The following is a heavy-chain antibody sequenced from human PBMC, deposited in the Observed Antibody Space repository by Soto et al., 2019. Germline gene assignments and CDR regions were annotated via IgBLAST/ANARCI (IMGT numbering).Heavy chain of an antibody. V-gene: IGHV3-11*01. J-gene: IGHJ3*01. CDR3: TRRDSGAFHV. CDR2: ISHSGKTI. CDR1: GCTFRDYY. Sequence: PWGTLRLSCATYGCTFRDYYFSWIRQAPGKGLEWISYISHSGKTIYYAASVKGRFTISRDDAKNTLYLQMNILSDEDTAMYYCTRRDSGAFHVWRPGTRVTV.